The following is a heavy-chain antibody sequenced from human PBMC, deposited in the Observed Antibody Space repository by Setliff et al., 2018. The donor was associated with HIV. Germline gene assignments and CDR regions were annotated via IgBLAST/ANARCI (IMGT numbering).Heavy chain of an antibody. J-gene: IGHJ6*02. CDR2: IWYDGSNK. V-gene: IGHV3-33*03. Sequence: GGSLRLSCAASGFTFSSYGMHWVRQAPGKGLEWVAAIWYDGSNKYYADSVKGRFTLSRDNSKNTLYLQMSSLKAEDTAVYYCAKDLGVSYYNFWSNYYGLDVWGQGTTVTVSS. CDR1: GFTFSSYG. D-gene: IGHD3-3*01. CDR3: AKDLGVSYYNFWSNYYGLDV.